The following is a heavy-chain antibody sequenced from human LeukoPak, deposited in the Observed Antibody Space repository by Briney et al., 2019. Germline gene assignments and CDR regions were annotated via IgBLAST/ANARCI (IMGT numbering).Heavy chain of an antibody. D-gene: IGHD5-12*01. CDR1: GGTFSTYA. CDR3: ASGRLVHAFDI. CDR2: IIPILGIT. Sequence: ASVKVSCKASGGTFSTYAISWVRQAPGQGLEWMGRIIPILGITNFAQKFQGRVTITADKSTSTAYMELSSLRSEDTAVYYCASGRLVHAFDIWGQGTMVSVSS. J-gene: IGHJ3*02. V-gene: IGHV1-69*04.